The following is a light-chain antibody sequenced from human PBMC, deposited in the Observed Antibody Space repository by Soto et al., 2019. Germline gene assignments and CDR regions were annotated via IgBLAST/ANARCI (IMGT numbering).Light chain of an antibody. J-gene: IGLJ3*02. V-gene: IGLV4-60*03. CDR1: SGHSSYI. Sequence: SWAQSALGSSVKLTCTLSSGHSSYIIAWHQQQPGKAPRYLMKLEGSGSYNKGSGVPDRFSCSSSGADRYLTISNLQSEDEADYYCETWDSNSWVFGGGTKLTVL. CDR3: ETWDSNSWV. CDR2: LEGSGSY.